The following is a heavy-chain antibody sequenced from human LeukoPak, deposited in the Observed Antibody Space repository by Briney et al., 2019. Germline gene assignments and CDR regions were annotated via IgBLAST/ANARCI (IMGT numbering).Heavy chain of an antibody. Sequence: ASVKVSCKASGYTFTSYGISWVRQAPGQGLEWMGWISAYNGNTNYAQKLQGRVTMTTDTSTSTAYTELRSLRSDDTAVYYCARDIWFGASVHPYYFDYWGQGTLVTVSS. CDR3: ARDIWFGASVHPYYFDY. CDR1: GYTFTSYG. D-gene: IGHD3-10*01. V-gene: IGHV1-18*01. J-gene: IGHJ4*02. CDR2: ISAYNGNT.